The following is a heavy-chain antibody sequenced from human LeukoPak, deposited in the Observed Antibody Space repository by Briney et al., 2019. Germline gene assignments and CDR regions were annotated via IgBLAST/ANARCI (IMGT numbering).Heavy chain of an antibody. CDR2: ISGSGGST. CDR3: AKGPLGLRPHYFDY. CDR1: GFTFSSYA. Sequence: GAPLRLSCAASGFTFSSYAMSWVRQAPGKGLEWVSAISGSGGSTYYADSVKGRFTISRDNSKNTLYLQMNSLRAEDTAVYYCAKGPLGLRPHYFDYWGQGTLVTVSS. D-gene: IGHD5-12*01. V-gene: IGHV3-23*01. J-gene: IGHJ4*02.